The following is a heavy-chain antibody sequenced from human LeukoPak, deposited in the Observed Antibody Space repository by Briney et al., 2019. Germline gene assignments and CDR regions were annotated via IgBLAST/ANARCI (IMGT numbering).Heavy chain of an antibody. V-gene: IGHV3-9*01. J-gene: IGHJ4*02. Sequence: GGSLRLSCAASGFTFDDYAMHWVRQAPGKGLEWVSGISWNSGSIGYADSVKGRFTISRDNAKNSLYLQMNSLRAEDTAVYYCARPYDFWSGYYLYFDYWGQGTLVTVSS. CDR3: ARPYDFWSGYYLYFDY. CDR1: GFTFDDYA. CDR2: ISWNSGSI. D-gene: IGHD3-3*01.